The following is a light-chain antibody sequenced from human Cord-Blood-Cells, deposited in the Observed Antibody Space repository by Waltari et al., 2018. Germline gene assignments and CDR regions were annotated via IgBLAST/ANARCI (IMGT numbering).Light chain of an antibody. Sequence: QSALTQPRSVSGSPGQSVTISCTGTSSDVGGYNYVSWYHQHPGKAPKLMIYDVSKRPSGVPDRFSGSKSGNTASLTISGLQAEDEAEYYCCSYAGSYTVVFGGGTKLTVL. J-gene: IGLJ2*01. CDR1: SSDVGGYNY. CDR2: DVS. V-gene: IGLV2-11*01. CDR3: CSYAGSYTVV.